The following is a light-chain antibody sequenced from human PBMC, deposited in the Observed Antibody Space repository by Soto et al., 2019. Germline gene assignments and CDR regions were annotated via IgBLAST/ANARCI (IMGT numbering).Light chain of an antibody. J-gene: IGLJ2*01. CDR1: SSDVGGYNY. CDR3: ISYTSSSTLV. V-gene: IGLV2-14*01. Sequence: QSALTQPASVSGSPGQSITISCTGTSSDVGGYNYVSWYQQHPGKAPKLMIFDVTYRPSGVSNRFSGSKSGNTASLTISGLQAEDEADYYCISYTSSSTLVFGGGTKLTVL. CDR2: DVT.